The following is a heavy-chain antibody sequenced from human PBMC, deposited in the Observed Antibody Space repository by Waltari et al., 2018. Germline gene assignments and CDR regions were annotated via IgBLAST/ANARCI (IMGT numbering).Heavy chain of an antibody. D-gene: IGHD1-26*01. CDR1: VGPTSTHH. Sequence: QFQLQESGPGLAKPSETLSLTCTLCVGPTSTHHWSWVRQSPVKGLEWIGDIHYSGSRVYNPSLRSRVAISLDTPNNRFSLRLRSVTAADAAIYYCARADTSTSYFYYYMDVWGKGTTVTVSS. V-gene: IGHV4-59*11. J-gene: IGHJ6*03. CDR2: IHYSGSR. CDR3: ARADTSTSYFYYYMDV.